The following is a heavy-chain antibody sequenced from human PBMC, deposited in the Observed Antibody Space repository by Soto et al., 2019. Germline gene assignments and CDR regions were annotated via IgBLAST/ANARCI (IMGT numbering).Heavy chain of an antibody. CDR3: ARAEGGVGYYTGPYYYGMDV. V-gene: IGHV3-7*03. D-gene: IGHD3-3*01. Sequence: GGSLRLCCAASGFTFSTYWMNWVRQAPGKGLEWLANIKQDGSEKFYADSVKGRFSISRDNAQKSVSLQMNSLRAEDTAVYYCARAEGGVGYYTGPYYYGMDVWGQGTTVTVSS. CDR2: IKQDGSEK. J-gene: IGHJ6*02. CDR1: GFTFSTYW.